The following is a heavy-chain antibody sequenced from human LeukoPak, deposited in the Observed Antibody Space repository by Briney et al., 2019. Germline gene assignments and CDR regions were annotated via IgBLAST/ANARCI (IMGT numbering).Heavy chain of an antibody. CDR2: IYTSGST. V-gene: IGHV4-61*02. CDR1: GGSISSGSYY. D-gene: IGHD6-13*01. J-gene: IGHJ4*02. CDR3: ARGTSSRSYDY. Sequence: SETLSLTCTVSGGSISSGSYYWSWIRQPAGKGLEWIGRIYTSGSTNYNPSLKSRATISVDKSKNQFSLKLSSVTAADTAVYYCARGTSSRSYDYWGQGTLVTVSS.